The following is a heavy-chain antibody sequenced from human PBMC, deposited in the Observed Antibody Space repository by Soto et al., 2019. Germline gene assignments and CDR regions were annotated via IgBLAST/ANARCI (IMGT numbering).Heavy chain of an antibody. D-gene: IGHD5-12*01. CDR3: SKWDGYGDQ. J-gene: IGHJ5*02. CDR2: ISGGGDST. Sequence: EVQLLESGGGLVQPGGSLRLSCAASGFTFSTNSMTWVRQAPGKGLEWVCGISGGGDSTHYADSVKGRFTISRDNSKNMVYLQMNSLTAHDTAVYFCSKWDGYGDQWGQGTLVTVSS. V-gene: IGHV3-23*01. CDR1: GFTFSTNS.